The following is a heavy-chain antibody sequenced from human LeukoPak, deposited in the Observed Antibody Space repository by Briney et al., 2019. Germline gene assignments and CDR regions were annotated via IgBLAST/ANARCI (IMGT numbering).Heavy chain of an antibody. CDR2: IIPIFGTA. J-gene: IGHJ6*04. CDR1: GGTFSSYA. V-gene: IGHV1-69*13. D-gene: IGHD2-15*01. Sequence: GASVKVSCKASGGTFSSYAISWVRQAPGQGLEWMGGIIPIFGTANYAQEFQGRVTITADESTSTAYMELSSLRSEDTAVYYCASERAGGSLYYYYGMDVWGKGATVTVSS. CDR3: ASERAGGSLYYYYGMDV.